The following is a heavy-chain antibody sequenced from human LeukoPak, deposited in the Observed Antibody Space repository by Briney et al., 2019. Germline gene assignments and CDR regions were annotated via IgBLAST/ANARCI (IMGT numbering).Heavy chain of an antibody. D-gene: IGHD6-6*01. J-gene: IGHJ5*02. CDR2: IGRNGGST. CDR1: GFTFSSST. V-gene: IGHV3-64*01. CDR3: ARDPTPYIAARPNWFDP. Sequence: GGSLRLSCAGSGFTFSSSTMHWVRQAPGKGLEYVSSIGRNGGSTYHANSVKGRFTISRDNSKNTLYLQMGSLRAEDTAVYYCARDPTPYIAARPNWFDPWGQGTLVTVSS.